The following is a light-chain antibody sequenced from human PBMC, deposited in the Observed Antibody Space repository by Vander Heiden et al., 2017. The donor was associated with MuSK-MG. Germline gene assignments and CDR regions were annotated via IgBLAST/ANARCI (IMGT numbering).Light chain of an antibody. CDR1: KLGDNY. Sequence: YELPPPPSASLSPGQTASITCPGDKLGDNYVSWYQQKPGPSPLPVIDQDTKRPSGIPARFSGSNSGNTATLTISGTQAMDEADDYCQAGDSNTVVFGGGTRLTVL. CDR2: QDT. CDR3: QAGDSNTVV. V-gene: IGLV3-1*01. J-gene: IGLJ2*01.